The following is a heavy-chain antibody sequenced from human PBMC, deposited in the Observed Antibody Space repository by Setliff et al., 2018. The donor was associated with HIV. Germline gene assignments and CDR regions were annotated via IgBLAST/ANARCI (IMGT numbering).Heavy chain of an antibody. V-gene: IGHV3-7*01. Sequence: GSLRLSCAASGFTFSSYWMSWVRQAPGKGLEWVANIKQDGSDKYYVDSVKGRFTISRDTAKNSLYLQMNSLRAEDTALYYCARENYYDSSGYFWYFQHWGQGTLVTVSS. J-gene: IGHJ1*01. D-gene: IGHD3-22*01. CDR2: IKQDGSDK. CDR1: GFTFSSYW. CDR3: ARENYYDSSGYFWYFQH.